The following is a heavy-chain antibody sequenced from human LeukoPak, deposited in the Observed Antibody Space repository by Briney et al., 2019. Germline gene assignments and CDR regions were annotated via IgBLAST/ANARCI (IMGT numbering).Heavy chain of an antibody. CDR1: GGSISSSSYY. Sequence: PSETLSLTCTVSGGSISSSSYYWGWIRQPPGKGLEWIGSIYYSGSTYYNPSLKSRVTISVDTSKNQFSLKLSSVTAADTAVYYCARPLKGNWFDPWGQGTLVTVSS. CDR3: ARPLKGNWFDP. CDR2: IYYSGST. V-gene: IGHV4-39*01. J-gene: IGHJ5*02.